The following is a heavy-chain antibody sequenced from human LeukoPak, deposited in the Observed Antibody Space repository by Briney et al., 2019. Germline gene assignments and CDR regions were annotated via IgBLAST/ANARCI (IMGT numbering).Heavy chain of an antibody. J-gene: IGHJ6*03. Sequence: PGGSLRLSCAASGFTFSGSALHWVRQASGKGLEWVGRIKSKTDGGTTDYAAPVKGRFTISRDDSKNTLYLQMNSLKTEDTAVYYCTTDHGRGSYFLYYYYYMDVWGKGTTVTVSS. V-gene: IGHV3-15*01. CDR2: IKSKTDGGTT. CDR3: TTDHGRGSYFLYYYYYMDV. CDR1: GFTFSGSA. D-gene: IGHD1-26*01.